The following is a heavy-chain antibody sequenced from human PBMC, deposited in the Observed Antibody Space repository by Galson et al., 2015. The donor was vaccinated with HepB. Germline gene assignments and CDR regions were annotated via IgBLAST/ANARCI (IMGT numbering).Heavy chain of an antibody. J-gene: IGHJ4*02. CDR2: INAGNGNT. D-gene: IGHD6-13*01. CDR3: ARYSSRLGLGDY. Sequence: QSGAEVKKPGESLKISCKASGYTFTSYAMHWVRQAPGQRLEWMGWINAGNGNTKYSQKFQGRVTITRDTSASTAYMELSSLRSEDTAVYYCARYSSRLGLGDYWGQGTLVTVSS. V-gene: IGHV1-3*01. CDR1: GYTFTSYA.